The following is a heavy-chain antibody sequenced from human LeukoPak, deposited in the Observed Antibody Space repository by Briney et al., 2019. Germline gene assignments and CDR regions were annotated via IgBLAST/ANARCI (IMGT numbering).Heavy chain of an antibody. J-gene: IGHJ4*02. Sequence: SGGSLRLSCAASGFTFSSYAMSWVRQAPGKGLEWVSAISGSGGSTYYADSVKGRFTISRDNSKNTLYLQMNSLRAEDTAVYYCAKALRAPDYDFWSGYYILGDYWGQGTLVTVSS. CDR3: AKALRAPDYDFWSGYYILGDY. D-gene: IGHD3-3*01. CDR1: GFTFSSYA. CDR2: ISGSGGST. V-gene: IGHV3-23*01.